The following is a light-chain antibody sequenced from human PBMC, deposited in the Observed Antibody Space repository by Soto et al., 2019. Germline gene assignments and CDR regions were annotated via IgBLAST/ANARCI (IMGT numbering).Light chain of an antibody. CDR3: QSYASSPSDNFV. CDR2: VND. CDR1: NSNILAGYY. J-gene: IGLJ1*01. V-gene: IGLV1-40*01. Sequence: QSLLAHPPSVSRAPGQRVTISFTGSNSNILAGYYLHWYQHLPGEAPKLLIYVNDNRPSGFPDRLYGSKSGTSASLAITGLRADDEADYYCQSYASSPSDNFVFGTGNKVTVL.